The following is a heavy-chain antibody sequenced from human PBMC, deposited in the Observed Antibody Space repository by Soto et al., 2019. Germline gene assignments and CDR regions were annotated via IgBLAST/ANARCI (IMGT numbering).Heavy chain of an antibody. D-gene: IGHD5-18*01. Sequence: GGSLRLSCAASGFTFSSYCMHWVRQAPGKGLEWVAVIWYDGSNKYYADTVKGRFTISRDNSKNALYLQMNSLRAEDTAVYYCARDIGYSYGIDYYFDYWGQGTLVTVSS. CDR1: GFTFSSYC. CDR2: IWYDGSNK. J-gene: IGHJ4*02. CDR3: ARDIGYSYGIDYYFDY. V-gene: IGHV3-33*01.